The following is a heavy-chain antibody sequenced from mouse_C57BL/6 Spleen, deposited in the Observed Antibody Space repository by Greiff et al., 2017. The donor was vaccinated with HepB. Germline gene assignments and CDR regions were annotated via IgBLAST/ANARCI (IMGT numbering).Heavy chain of an antibody. J-gene: IGHJ4*01. CDR2: IDPSDSYT. CDR1: GYTFTSYW. D-gene: IGHD1-1*01. CDR3: ARRGGSSSNAMDY. V-gene: IGHV1-59*01. Sequence: QVHVKQPGAELVRPGTSVKLSCKASGYTFTSYWMHWVKQRPGQGLEWIGVIDPSDSYTNYNQKFKGKATLTVDTSSSTAYMQLSSLTSEDSAVYYCARRGGSSSNAMDYWGQGTSVTVSS.